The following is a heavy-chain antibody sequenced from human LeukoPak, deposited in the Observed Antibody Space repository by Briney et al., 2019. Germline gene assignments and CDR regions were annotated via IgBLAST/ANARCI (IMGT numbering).Heavy chain of an antibody. CDR1: GFTFSDYW. D-gene: IGHD3-10*01. CDR3: ARDGQFSYGAFDI. V-gene: IGHV3-7*01. Sequence: GGSLRLSCVASGFTFSDYWMTWVRQAPGKGLECVANIKQDGSEKFYVDSVKGRFTISRDNAKNSLYLQMNSLRAEDTAVYYCARDGQFSYGAFDIWGQGTMVTVSS. J-gene: IGHJ3*02. CDR2: IKQDGSEK.